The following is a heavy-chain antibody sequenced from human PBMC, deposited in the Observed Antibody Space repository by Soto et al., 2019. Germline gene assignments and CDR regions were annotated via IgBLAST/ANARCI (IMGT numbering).Heavy chain of an antibody. V-gene: IGHV5-10-1*01. CDR2: IDPSDSQT. CDR3: ARQIYDSDTGPNFQYYFDS. J-gene: IGHJ4*02. Sequence: GESLKISCKGSGYSFAGYWITWVRQKPGKGLEWMGRIDPSDSQTYYSPSFRGHVTISVTKSITTAFLQWSSLRASDTAMYYCARQIYDSDTGPNFQYYFDSWGQGTPVTVSS. CDR1: GYSFAGYW. D-gene: IGHD3-22*01.